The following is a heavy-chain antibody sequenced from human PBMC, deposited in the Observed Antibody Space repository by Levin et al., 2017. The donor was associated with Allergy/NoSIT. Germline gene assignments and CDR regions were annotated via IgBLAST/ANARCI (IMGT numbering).Heavy chain of an antibody. CDR2: IYSGGST. Sequence: GGSLRLSCAASGFTVSSNYMSWVRQAPGKGLEWVSVIYSGGSTYYADSVKGRFTISRDNSKNTLYLQMNSLRAEDTAVYYCASRPTTVSPGYWGQGTLVTVSS. CDR1: GFTVSSNY. D-gene: IGHD4-17*01. CDR3: ASRPTTVSPGY. J-gene: IGHJ4*02. V-gene: IGHV3-53*01.